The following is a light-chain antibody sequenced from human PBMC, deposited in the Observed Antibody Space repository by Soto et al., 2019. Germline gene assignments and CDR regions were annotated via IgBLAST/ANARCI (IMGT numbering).Light chain of an antibody. Sequence: DIVMTQSPLSLPVTPGEPASISCRSSQSLLHSNGYNYLDWYLQKPGQSSQLLIYLGSNRASGVPDRFSGSGSGTDFTLKISRVEAEDVGVYYCMQALQHLTFGGGTKVEIK. CDR1: QSLLHSNGYNY. V-gene: IGKV2-28*01. J-gene: IGKJ4*01. CDR2: LGS. CDR3: MQALQHLT.